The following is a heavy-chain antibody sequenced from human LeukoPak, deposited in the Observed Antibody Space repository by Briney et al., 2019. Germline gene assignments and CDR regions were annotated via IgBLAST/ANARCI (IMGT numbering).Heavy chain of an antibody. CDR1: GFSFRSYG. Sequence: GGSLRLSCAASGFSFRSYGMHWVRQAPGKGLEWVALVWYDGSTQYYADSLKGRFTISRDNSKNTVYLQLNSLRAEDTAVYFCAKDGGRYGLEYCDNWGRGALVMVSS. D-gene: IGHD5-18*01. V-gene: IGHV3-33*03. CDR3: AKDGGRYGLEYCDN. CDR2: VWYDGSTQ. J-gene: IGHJ4*02.